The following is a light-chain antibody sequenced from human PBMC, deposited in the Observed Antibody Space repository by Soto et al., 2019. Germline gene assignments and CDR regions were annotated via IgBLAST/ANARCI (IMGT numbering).Light chain of an antibody. J-gene: IGKJ2*01. CDR1: QSLVHSDGNTY. V-gene: IGKV2-24*01. Sequence: DIVLTQTPLSSPVTLGQPASISCRSSQSLVHSDGNTYLSWVHQRPGQPPRLLIDKVSNRFSGVPDRFSGSEAGTDFTLKINRVEAEDVGMYFCMQATQYRPYTFGQGTKLEIK. CDR2: KVS. CDR3: MQATQYRPYT.